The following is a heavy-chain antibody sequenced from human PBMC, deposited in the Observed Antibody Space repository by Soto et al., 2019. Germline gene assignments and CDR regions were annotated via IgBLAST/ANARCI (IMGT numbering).Heavy chain of an antibody. CDR1: GFTFSSYA. CDR3: ARDSSSWYPTDYYDGLDV. D-gene: IGHD6-13*01. J-gene: IGHJ6*02. CDR2: ISYDGSNK. Sequence: QVQLVESGGGVVQPGRSLRLSCAASGFTFSSYAMHWVRQAPGKGLEWVAVISYDGSNKYYADSVKGRFTISRDNSKNTLYLQMNSLRAEDTAVYYCARDSSSWYPTDYYDGLDVWGQGTTVTVSS. V-gene: IGHV3-30-3*01.